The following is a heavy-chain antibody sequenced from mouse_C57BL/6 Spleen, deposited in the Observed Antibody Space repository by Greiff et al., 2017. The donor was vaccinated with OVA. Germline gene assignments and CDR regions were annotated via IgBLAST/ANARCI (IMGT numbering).Heavy chain of an antibody. CDR3: ARTGLCPRYFDY. CDR2: IDPSDSNT. V-gene: IGHV1-69*01. D-gene: IGHD6-1*01. CDR1: GYTFTSYW. J-gene: IGHJ2*01. Sequence: VQLLQPGAELVMPGASVKLSCKASGYTFTSYWMHWVKQTPGQGLEWIGDIDPSDSNTTYNQKFKGKSTLTVDKSSSTAYMQLSSLTSEDSAAFYGARTGLCPRYFDYWGQGTTLTVSS.